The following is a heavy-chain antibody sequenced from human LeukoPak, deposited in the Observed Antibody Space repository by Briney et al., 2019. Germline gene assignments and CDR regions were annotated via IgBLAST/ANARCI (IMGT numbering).Heavy chain of an antibody. V-gene: IGHV3-30-3*01. CDR1: GFTFSSSP. Sequence: GGSLRLSCAASGFTFSSSPMHWLRQAPGQGLEWVAVLSYDGSIKSYADSVKGRFTISRDTSKNTLYLQMNSLRAEDTAVYYCARDLVAGSPDYFDYWGQGTPVTVSS. CDR2: LSYDGSIK. D-gene: IGHD6-19*01. J-gene: IGHJ4*02. CDR3: ARDLVAGSPDYFDY.